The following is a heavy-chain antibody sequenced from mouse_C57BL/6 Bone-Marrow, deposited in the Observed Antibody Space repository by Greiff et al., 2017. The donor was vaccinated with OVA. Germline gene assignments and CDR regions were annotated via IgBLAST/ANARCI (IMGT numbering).Heavy chain of an antibody. CDR1: GYTFTSYW. Sequence: QVQLQQPGAELVKPGASVKMSCKASGYTFTSYWITWVKQRPGQGLEWIGDIYPGSGSTNYNEKFKSKATLTVDTSSSTAYMQLSSLTSEDSAVYYCARSDTYGSRERYFDVWGTGTTVTVSS. CDR3: ARSDTYGSRERYFDV. V-gene: IGHV1-55*01. CDR2: IYPGSGST. J-gene: IGHJ1*03. D-gene: IGHD1-1*01.